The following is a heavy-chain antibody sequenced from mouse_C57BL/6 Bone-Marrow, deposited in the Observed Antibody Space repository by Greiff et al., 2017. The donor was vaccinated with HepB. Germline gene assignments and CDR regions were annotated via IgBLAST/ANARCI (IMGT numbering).Heavy chain of an antibody. CDR1: GFTFSSYG. Sequence: EVHLVESGGDLVKPGGSLKLSCAASGFTFSSYGMSWVRQTPDKRLEWVATISSGGNYTYYPDSVKGRFTISRDNAKNTLYLQMSSLKSEDTAMYYCARRGYGSSHWYFDVWGTGTTVTVSS. J-gene: IGHJ1*03. CDR2: ISSGGNYT. D-gene: IGHD1-1*01. V-gene: IGHV5-6*01. CDR3: ARRGYGSSHWYFDV.